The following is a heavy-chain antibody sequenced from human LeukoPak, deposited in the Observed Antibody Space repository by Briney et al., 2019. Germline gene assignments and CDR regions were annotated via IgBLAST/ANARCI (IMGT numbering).Heavy chain of an antibody. J-gene: IGHJ3*02. V-gene: IGHV5-51*01. CDR3: ARRIAVAGHDAFDI. CDR2: IYPGDSDT. CDR1: GYSFTSYW. D-gene: IGHD6-19*01. Sequence: GESLQISCQGSGYSFTSYWIGWVRQLPGKGLEWMGIIYPGDSDTRYSPSFQGQVTISADKSISTAYLQWSSLKASDTAMYYCARRIAVAGHDAFDIWGQGTMVTVSS.